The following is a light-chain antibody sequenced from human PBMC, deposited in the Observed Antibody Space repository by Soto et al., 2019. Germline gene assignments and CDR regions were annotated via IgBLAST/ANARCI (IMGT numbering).Light chain of an antibody. CDR2: EVT. Sequence: QSVLTQPASVSGSPGQSITIACAGTSGEVGRYNHVAWYQQHPGKAPKLMIYEVTKRPSGVSNRFSGSKSGNTASLNISGLQAEDEADYYCISYTGSSPSYVFGTGTKVTVL. CDR3: ISYTGSSPSYV. CDR1: SGEVGRYNH. J-gene: IGLJ1*01. V-gene: IGLV2-14*01.